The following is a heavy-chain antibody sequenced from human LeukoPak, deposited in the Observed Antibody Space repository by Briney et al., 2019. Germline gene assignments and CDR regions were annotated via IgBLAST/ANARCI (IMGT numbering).Heavy chain of an antibody. CDR3: ARGLYGWGSYSSPAN. V-gene: IGHV4-34*01. CDR2: INHSGST. CDR1: GGSFSNYY. D-gene: IGHD3-10*01. J-gene: IGHJ4*02. Sequence: SETLSLTCAAYGGSFSNYYWTWIRQPPGKGLEWIGEINHSGSTRYNPSLKSRVIISVDTSKNQFSLKLSTVTAADTAVYYCARGLYGWGSYSSPANWGQGTLVTVSS.